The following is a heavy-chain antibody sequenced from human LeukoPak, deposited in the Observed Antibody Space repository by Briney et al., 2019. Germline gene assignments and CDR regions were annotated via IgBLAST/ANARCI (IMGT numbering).Heavy chain of an antibody. V-gene: IGHV1-18*01. D-gene: IGHD5-24*01. Sequence: ASVKVSCKASGYTFTSYGISWVRQAPGQGLEWMGWISAYNGNTNYAQKLQGRVTMTRDTSITTLYLELSRLRSDDTAVYFCARGTMNLDNWGQGTLVTVSS. J-gene: IGHJ4*02. CDR3: ARGTMNLDN. CDR1: GYTFTSYG. CDR2: ISAYNGNT.